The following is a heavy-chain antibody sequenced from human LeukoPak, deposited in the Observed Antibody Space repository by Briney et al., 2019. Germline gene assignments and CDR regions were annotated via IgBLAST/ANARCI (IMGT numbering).Heavy chain of an antibody. Sequence: GGSLRLSCAASGFTFSSYGMSWVRQAPGKGLEWVSAISGSGGSKYYADSVRGRFTISRDNAKNSLYLQMNSLRAEDTALYYCTGERADYGDYVRWGQGALVTVSS. J-gene: IGHJ4*02. V-gene: IGHV3-23*01. CDR2: ISGSGGSK. CDR1: GFTFSSYG. CDR3: TGERADYGDYVR. D-gene: IGHD4-17*01.